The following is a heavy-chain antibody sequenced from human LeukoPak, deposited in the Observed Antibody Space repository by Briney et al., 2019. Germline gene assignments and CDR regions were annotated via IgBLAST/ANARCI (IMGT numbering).Heavy chain of an antibody. D-gene: IGHD3-10*01. Sequence: GGSLRLSCAASGFTFSSYGMHWVRQAPGKGLEWVAFIRYDGSNKYYADSVKGRFTISRDNSKNTLYLQMNSLRAEDTAVYYCAKDLCYYGSGSYIDYWGQGTLVTVSS. CDR3: AKDLCYYGSGSYIDY. J-gene: IGHJ4*02. V-gene: IGHV3-30*02. CDR1: GFTFSSYG. CDR2: IRYDGSNK.